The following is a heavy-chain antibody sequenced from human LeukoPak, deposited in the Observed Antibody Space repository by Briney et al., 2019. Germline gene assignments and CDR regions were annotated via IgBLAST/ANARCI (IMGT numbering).Heavy chain of an antibody. J-gene: IGHJ4*02. Sequence: SETLSLTCTVSGGSISSYYWSWIRQPPGKGLEWIGYIYYSGSTNYNPSLKSRVTISVDTSKNQFSLKPSSVTAADTAVYYCARGSGKIFDYWGQGTLVTVSS. V-gene: IGHV4-59*01. CDR2: IYYSGST. CDR3: ARGSGKIFDY. D-gene: IGHD3-3*01. CDR1: GGSISSYY.